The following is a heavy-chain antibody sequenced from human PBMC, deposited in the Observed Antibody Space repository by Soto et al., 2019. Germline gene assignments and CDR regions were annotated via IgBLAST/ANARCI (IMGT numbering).Heavy chain of an antibody. CDR2: IYYSGST. CDR1: GGSISSGGYY. V-gene: IGHV4-31*03. CDR3: ARAQGTHDYGDYDGYYYYFYV. Sequence: QVQLQESGPGLVKPSQTLSLTCTVSGGSISSGGYYWSWIRQHPGKGLEWIGYIYYSGSTYYNPSPKSRVTISVDTSKNHSALKLISVTAADTAVYDCARAQGTHDYGDYDGYYYYFYVWGKGTTFTVSS. D-gene: IGHD4-17*01. J-gene: IGHJ6*03.